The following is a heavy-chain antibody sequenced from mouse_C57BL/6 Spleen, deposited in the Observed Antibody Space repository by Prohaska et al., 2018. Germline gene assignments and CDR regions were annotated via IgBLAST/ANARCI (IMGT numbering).Heavy chain of an antibody. Sequence: HGKSLAWIGDINPNNGGTIYNQKFKCKSTLTVDKSSSTAYMELRSLTSEDTAVYYCARLGIYYYGSSPYWYFDVWGTGTTVTVSS. V-gene: IGHV1-18*01. CDR2: INPNNGGT. J-gene: IGHJ1*03. D-gene: IGHD1-1*01. CDR3: ARLGIYYYGSSPYWYFDV.